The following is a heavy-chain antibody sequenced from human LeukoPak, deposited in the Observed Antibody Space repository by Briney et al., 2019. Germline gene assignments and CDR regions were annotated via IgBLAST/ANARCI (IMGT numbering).Heavy chain of an antibody. CDR2: INGAGSST. CDR3: ARDYMYQADL. CDR1: GFTFSNYW. J-gene: IGHJ5*02. V-gene: IGHV3-74*01. D-gene: IGHD2-2*01. Sequence: GGSLRLSCEASGFTFSNYWMHWVRQGPGKGLVWVSRINGAGSSTSYADSVKGRSTISRDNAKNTLFLQMNSLRADDTAVYYCARDYMYQADLWGQGTLVTVSS.